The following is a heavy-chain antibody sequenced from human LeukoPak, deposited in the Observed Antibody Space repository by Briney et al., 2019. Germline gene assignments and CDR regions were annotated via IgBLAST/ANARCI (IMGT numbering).Heavy chain of an antibody. CDR2: IYPGDSDT. CDR1: GYSFTTYW. D-gene: IGHD6-6*01. CDR3: ARGYSSSSFWFDP. J-gene: IGHJ5*02. V-gene: IGHV5-51*01. Sequence: GESLKISCKGSGYSFTTYWIAWVRQMPGKGLEWVGIIYPGDSDTRYSPSFQGQVTISADKSFSTAYLQWSSLRASNTAMYYCARGYSSSSFWFDPWGQGTLVTVSS.